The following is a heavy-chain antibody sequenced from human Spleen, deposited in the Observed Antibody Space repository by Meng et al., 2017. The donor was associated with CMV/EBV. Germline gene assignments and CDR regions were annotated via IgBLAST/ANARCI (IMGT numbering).Heavy chain of an antibody. V-gene: IGHV3-43D*03. Sequence: GGSLRLSCAASGFTFDDYAMHWVRQAPGRSLEWVSLISWDGGTISYAASVKGRFTISRDNSKNSLYLQMNSLRPEDTALYYCAKDRNSNYYYGMDVWGQGTTVTAS. J-gene: IGHJ6*02. CDR1: GFTFDDYA. CDR3: AKDRNSNYYYGMDV. D-gene: IGHD5-18*01. CDR2: ISWDGGTI.